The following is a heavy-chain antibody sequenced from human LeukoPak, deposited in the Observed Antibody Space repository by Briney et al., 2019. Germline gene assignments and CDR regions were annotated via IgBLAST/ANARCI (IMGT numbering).Heavy chain of an antibody. CDR1: GGSVSSGSYY. CDR3: ARVYRYGSGSYYNADFDY. CDR2: IYYSGST. D-gene: IGHD3-10*01. Sequence: PSETLSLTCTVSGGSVSSGSYYWSWIRQPPGKGLEWIGYIYYSGSTNYNPSLKSRVTISVGTSKNQFSLKLSSVTAADTAVYYCARVYRYGSGSYYNADFDYWGQGTLVTVSS. V-gene: IGHV4-61*01. J-gene: IGHJ4*02.